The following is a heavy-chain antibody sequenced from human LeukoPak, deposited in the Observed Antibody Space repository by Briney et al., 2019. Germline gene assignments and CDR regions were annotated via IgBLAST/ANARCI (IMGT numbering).Heavy chain of an antibody. CDR2: FDPEDGET. CDR3: ATFRLITTGDY. D-gene: IGHD3-22*01. V-gene: IGHV1-24*01. J-gene: IGHJ4*02. Sequence: ASVKVSCKASGYTFTAYYIHWVRQAPGQGLEWMGGFDPEDGETIYAQKFQGRVTMTEDTSTDTAYMELSSLRSEDTAVYYCATFRLITTGDYWGQGTLVTVSS. CDR1: GYTFTAYY.